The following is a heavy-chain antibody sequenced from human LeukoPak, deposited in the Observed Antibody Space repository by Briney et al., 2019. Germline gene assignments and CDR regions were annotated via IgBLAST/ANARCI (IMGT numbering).Heavy chain of an antibody. CDR3: AKDRDSRGYYSTPVDY. V-gene: IGHV3-23*01. D-gene: IGHD3-22*01. CDR2: ISGSGGST. J-gene: IGHJ4*02. Sequence: GGSLRLSCAASGFTFSSYAMSWVRQAPGKGLEWVSAISGSGGSTYYADSVKGRFTISRDNSKNTLYLQMNSLRAEDTAVYYCAKDRDSRGYYSTPVDYWGQGTLVTVSS. CDR1: GFTFSSYA.